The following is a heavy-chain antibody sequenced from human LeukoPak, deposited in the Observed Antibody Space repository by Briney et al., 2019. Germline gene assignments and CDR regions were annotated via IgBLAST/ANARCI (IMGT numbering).Heavy chain of an antibody. Sequence: GGSLRLSCAASGFTFGDYAMHWVRQAPGKGLEWVSLISWDGGSTYYADSVKGRFTISRDNSKNSLYLQMNSLRAEDTALYYCAKGSGSGTDDAFDIWGQGTMVTVSS. J-gene: IGHJ3*02. CDR3: AKGSGSGTDDAFDI. V-gene: IGHV3-43D*04. CDR2: ISWDGGST. CDR1: GFTFGDYA. D-gene: IGHD3-10*01.